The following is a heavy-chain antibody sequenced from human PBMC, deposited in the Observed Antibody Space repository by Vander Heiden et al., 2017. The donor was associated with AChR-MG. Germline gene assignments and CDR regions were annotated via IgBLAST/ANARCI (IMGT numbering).Heavy chain of an antibody. CDR3: ARDMGTISDAFDI. CDR2: IWYDGSNK. J-gene: IGHJ3*02. V-gene: IGHV3-33*01. D-gene: IGHD3-9*01. Sequence: QLQLVESGGGVVQPGRSLRLPCAASGFTFSSCGMHWVRQAPGKGLEWVAVIWYDGSNKYYADSVKGRFTISRDNSKNTLYLQMNSLRAEDTAVYYCARDMGTISDAFDIWGQGTMVTVSS. CDR1: GFTFSSCG.